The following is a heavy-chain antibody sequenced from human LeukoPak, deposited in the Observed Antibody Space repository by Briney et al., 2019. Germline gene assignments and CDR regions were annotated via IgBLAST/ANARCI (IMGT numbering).Heavy chain of an antibody. CDR1: GFTFSSYA. Sequence: AGGSLRLSCAASGFTFSSYAMSWVRQAPGKGLEWVSAIIGTGGNTDYADSVKGRFTISRDNSKNTLYLQMNSLRADGTAVYYCAKGIAARFPLGYGMDVWGQGTTVTVSS. V-gene: IGHV3-23*01. CDR2: IIGTGGNT. D-gene: IGHD6-6*01. CDR3: AKGIAARFPLGYGMDV. J-gene: IGHJ6*02.